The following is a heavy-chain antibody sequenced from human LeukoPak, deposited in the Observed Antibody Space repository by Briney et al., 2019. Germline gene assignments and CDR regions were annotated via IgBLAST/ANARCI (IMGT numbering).Heavy chain of an antibody. CDR2: ISSSSSYI. Sequence: GGSLRLSCAASGFTFSSYSMNWVRQAPGKGLEWVSSISSSSSYIYYADSVKGRFTISRDNAKNSLYPQMNSLRAGDTAVYYCARGPAGDSGYFFDYWGQGTLVTVSS. CDR1: GFTFSSYS. V-gene: IGHV3-21*01. J-gene: IGHJ4*02. CDR3: ARGPAGDSGYFFDY. D-gene: IGHD5-12*01.